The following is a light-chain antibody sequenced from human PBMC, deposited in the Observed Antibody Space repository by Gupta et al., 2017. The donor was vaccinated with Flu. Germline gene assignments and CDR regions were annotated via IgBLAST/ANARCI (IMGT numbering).Light chain of an antibody. J-gene: IGKJ1*01. CDR3: QQYKSWWT. CDR1: QSINTW. CDR2: QAS. V-gene: IGKV1-5*03. Sequence: DIQMTQSPSTLSASVGDRVTITCRASQSINTWLAWYQQRPGKPPNLLIYQASSLGRGVPSRFSGSGSGTDFTLTISGLQPDDSATYYCQQYKSWWTFGQGTKVQIK.